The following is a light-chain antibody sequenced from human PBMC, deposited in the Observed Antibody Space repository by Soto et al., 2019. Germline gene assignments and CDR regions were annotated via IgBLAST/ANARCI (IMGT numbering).Light chain of an antibody. CDR3: QQYNSYWT. V-gene: IGKV3D-15*01. CDR1: QSFNSN. J-gene: IGKJ1*01. Sequence: EIVMTQSPATLSVSPGERATLSCRASQSFNSNLAWYQQKPGQAPRLLIYRTSSRATGIPDRFSGSGSGTEFTLTISSLQPDDFATYYCQQYNSYWTFGQGTKVDIK. CDR2: RTS.